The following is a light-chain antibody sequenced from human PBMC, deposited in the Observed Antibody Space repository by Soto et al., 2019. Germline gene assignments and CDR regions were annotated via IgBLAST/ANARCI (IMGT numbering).Light chain of an antibody. Sequence: EIVLTQAPGTLSLSPGERATLSCRASQSVSSTYLAWYQQNPGQAPRLLIYGASSRATGIPDRFGGSGSGTDLTLTISRLEPEDFAVYCCQQYGSSSYTFGQGTKLEIK. CDR1: QSVSSTY. CDR3: QQYGSSSYT. V-gene: IGKV3-20*01. CDR2: GAS. J-gene: IGKJ2*01.